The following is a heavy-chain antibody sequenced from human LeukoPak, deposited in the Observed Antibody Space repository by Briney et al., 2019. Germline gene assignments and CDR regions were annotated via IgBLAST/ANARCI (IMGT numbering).Heavy chain of an antibody. J-gene: IGHJ4*02. D-gene: IGHD5-18*01. V-gene: IGHV3-30-3*01. CDR3: ARAFGYGSF. CDR1: GFTFSSYA. CDR2: ISYDGSNK. Sequence: RRSLRLSCAASGFTFSSYAMHWVRQAPGKGLEWVAVISYDGSNKYYADSVKGRFTISRDNSKNTLYLQMNSLRAEDTAVYYCARAFGYGSFWGQGTLVTVSS.